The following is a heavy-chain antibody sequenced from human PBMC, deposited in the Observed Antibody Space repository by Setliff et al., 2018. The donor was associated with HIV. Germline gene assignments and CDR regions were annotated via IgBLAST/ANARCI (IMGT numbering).Heavy chain of an antibody. CDR1: GFTLGDYY. CDR3: TTEDPWLRFGH. Sequence: GGSLRLSCAVSGFTLGDYYMDWVRQAPGKGLEWVGRTRNKANGYITEYGASVQGRFTISRDNSKDSLSLQMNSLKTEDTAVYYCTTEDPWLRFGHWGQGTLVTVS. V-gene: IGHV3-72*01. J-gene: IGHJ5*02. CDR2: TRNKANGYIT. D-gene: IGHD5-12*01.